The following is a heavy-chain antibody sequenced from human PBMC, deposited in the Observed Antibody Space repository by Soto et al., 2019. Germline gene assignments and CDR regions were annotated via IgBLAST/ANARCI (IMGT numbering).Heavy chain of an antibody. CDR3: ARRSSSSLGSLFDP. CDR1: GGSISSGTYY. D-gene: IGHD6-6*01. J-gene: IGHJ5*02. CDR2: MYYTGNK. V-gene: IGHV4-39*01. Sequence: SETLSLTCTVSGGSISSGTYYWYWIRHPPGKGLEWIGAMYYTGNKNYNPSLESRVTMSVDTSKNQFSLKLSSVTPTDTAVYYCARRSSSSLGSLFDPWGRGILVTVSS.